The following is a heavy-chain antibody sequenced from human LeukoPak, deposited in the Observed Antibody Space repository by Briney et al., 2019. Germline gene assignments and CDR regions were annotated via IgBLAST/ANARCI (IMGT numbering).Heavy chain of an antibody. D-gene: IGHD4-23*01. V-gene: IGHV4-39*07. J-gene: IGHJ4*02. CDR1: GGSISSYY. CDR3: ARGRGYGGNFGFDY. CDR2: IYYSGST. Sequence: SETLSLTCTVSGGSISSYYWGWIRQPPGKGLEWIGSIYYSGSTYYNPSLKSRVTISVDTSKNQFSLKLSSVTAADTAVYYCARGRGYGGNFGFDYWGQGTLVTVSS.